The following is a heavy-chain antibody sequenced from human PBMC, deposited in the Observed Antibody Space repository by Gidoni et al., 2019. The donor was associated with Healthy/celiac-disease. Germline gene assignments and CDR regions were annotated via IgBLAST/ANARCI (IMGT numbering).Heavy chain of an antibody. CDR3: ARAPRFGVFFDY. CDR2: IWYDGRKK. Sequence: VPLVASGGGVVPPGWPLSLSCSASGFTFSSYCMHWVRQAPGKGLEWVAVIWYDGRKKYYADSVKGRFTISRDNCKNTMYLQMNSLRAEDTAVYYCARAPRFGVFFDYWGQGTLVTVSS. J-gene: IGHJ4*02. V-gene: IGHV3-33*08. CDR1: GFTFSSYC. D-gene: IGHD3-10*01.